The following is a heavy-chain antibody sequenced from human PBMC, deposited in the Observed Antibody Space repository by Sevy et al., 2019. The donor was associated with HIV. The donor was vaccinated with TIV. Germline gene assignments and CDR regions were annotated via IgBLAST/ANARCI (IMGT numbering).Heavy chain of an antibody. CDR3: ARESRGSLEGFDI. CDR2: INSDGNYR. J-gene: IGHJ3*02. Sequence: GGSLRLSCAASGFTFSTYWMHWVRQAPGKGLVWASRINSDGNYRSYVESVERRFTISRDNAQNTLFLQMSSLRVEDTAVYYCARESRGSLEGFDIWGQGTMVTVSS. D-gene: IGHD1-26*01. V-gene: IGHV3-74*01. CDR1: GFTFSTYW.